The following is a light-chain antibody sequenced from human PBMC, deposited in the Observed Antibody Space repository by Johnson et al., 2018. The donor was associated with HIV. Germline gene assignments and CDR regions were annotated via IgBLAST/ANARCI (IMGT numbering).Light chain of an antibody. J-gene: IGLJ1*01. Sequence: QSVLTQPPSVSAAPEQTVTISCSGSSSNVGSSFVSWYRQVPGTAPKLLIYDNNKRPSGIPGRFSGSKSGPSATLGITGLQTGDEADYYCGTWDSSLTSYVFGAGTKVTVL. V-gene: IGLV1-51*01. CDR1: SSNVGSSF. CDR3: GTWDSSLTSYV. CDR2: DNN.